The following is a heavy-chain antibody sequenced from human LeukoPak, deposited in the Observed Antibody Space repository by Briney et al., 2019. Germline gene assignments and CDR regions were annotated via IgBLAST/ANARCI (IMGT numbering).Heavy chain of an antibody. Sequence: GGSLRLSCAASGFTFSSYSMDWVRQAPGKGLEWVSSISSSSSYIYYADSVEGRFTISRDNAKNSLYLQMNSLRAEDTAVYYCARDSEVTTVVTPGFDYWGQGTLVTVSS. J-gene: IGHJ4*02. D-gene: IGHD4-23*01. CDR3: ARDSEVTTVVTPGFDY. CDR1: GFTFSSYS. V-gene: IGHV3-21*01. CDR2: ISSSSSYI.